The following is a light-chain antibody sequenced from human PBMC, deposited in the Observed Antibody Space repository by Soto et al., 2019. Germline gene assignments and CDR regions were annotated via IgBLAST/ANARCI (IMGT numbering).Light chain of an antibody. V-gene: IGKV1-39*01. CDR2: AAS. CDR1: QSISSY. J-gene: IGKJ5*01. Sequence: DIQMTQSPSSLSASVGDSVTITCRASQSISSYLNWYQQKPGKAPKLLIYAASSLQSGFTSRFSGSGSGTDFTLIISSLQPEDFATYYCQQSYSTPITSGQGTRLEIK. CDR3: QQSYSTPIT.